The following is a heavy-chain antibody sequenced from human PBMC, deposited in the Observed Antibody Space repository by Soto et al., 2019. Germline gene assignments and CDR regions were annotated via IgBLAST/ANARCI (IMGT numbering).Heavy chain of an antibody. V-gene: IGHV3-23*01. CDR1: GFTFSSYA. J-gene: IGHJ6*03. Sequence: SGGSLRLSCAASGFTFSSYAMSWVRQAPGKGLEWVSAISGSGGSTYYADSVKGRFTISRDNSKNTLYLQMNSLRAEDTALYYCAKTTVPYYYYYYMDVWGKGTTVTVSS. CDR3: AKTTVPYYYYYYMDV. CDR2: ISGSGGST. D-gene: IGHD1-1*01.